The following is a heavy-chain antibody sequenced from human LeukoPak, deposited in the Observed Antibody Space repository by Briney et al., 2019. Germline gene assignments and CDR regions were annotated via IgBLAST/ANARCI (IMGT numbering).Heavy chain of an antibody. CDR1: GYTVTSYY. J-gene: IGHJ4*02. CDR3: ARYGQWLADPKNLFDY. Sequence: ASVKVSCKASGYTVTSYYMHWVRQAPGQGLEWMGWISAYNGNTNYAQKLQGRVTMATDTSTSTAYMELRSLRSDDTAVYYCARYGQWLADPKNLFDYWGQGTLVTVSS. D-gene: IGHD6-19*01. CDR2: ISAYNGNT. V-gene: IGHV1-18*04.